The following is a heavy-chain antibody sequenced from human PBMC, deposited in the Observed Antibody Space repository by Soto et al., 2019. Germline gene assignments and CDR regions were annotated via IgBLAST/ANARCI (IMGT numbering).Heavy chain of an antibody. CDR3: ARGKYSSSSASYYYMDV. Sequence: ASVKASCKASGYTFTSYAINWVRQATGQGLEWMRWMNPNSGNTGYAQKFQGRVTMTRNTSISTAYMELSSLRSEDTAVYYCARGKYSSSSASYYYMDVWGKGTTVTVSS. D-gene: IGHD6-6*01. V-gene: IGHV1-8*01. J-gene: IGHJ6*03. CDR1: GYTFTSYA. CDR2: MNPNSGNT.